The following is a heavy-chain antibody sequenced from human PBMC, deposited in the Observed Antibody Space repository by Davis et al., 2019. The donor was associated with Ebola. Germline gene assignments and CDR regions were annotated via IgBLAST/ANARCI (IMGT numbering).Heavy chain of an antibody. J-gene: IGHJ4*02. Sequence: SETLSLTCTVPGGSISSYYWSWIRQPPGKGLEWTGEIYNSGSTNYNPSLKRRVTISVGKSKNQFSLKLSSVTAADTAVYYCARVRGYSGYDLDYWGQGTLVTVSS. D-gene: IGHD5-12*01. CDR3: ARVRGYSGYDLDY. V-gene: IGHV4-59*12. CDR1: GGSISSYY. CDR2: IYNSGST.